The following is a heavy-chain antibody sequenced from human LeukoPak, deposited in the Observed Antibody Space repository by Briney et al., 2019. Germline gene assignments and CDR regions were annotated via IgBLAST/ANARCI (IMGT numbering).Heavy chain of an antibody. Sequence: GGSLRLSCAASGFTFSSYAMSWVRQAPGKGLEWVSAISGSGGSTYYADSVKGRFAISRDNSKNTLYLQMNSLRAEDTAVYYCARDDIVVVPAAISFDYWGQGTLVTVSS. CDR1: GFTFSSYA. V-gene: IGHV3-23*01. CDR3: ARDDIVVVPAAISFDY. D-gene: IGHD2-2*01. J-gene: IGHJ4*02. CDR2: ISGSGGST.